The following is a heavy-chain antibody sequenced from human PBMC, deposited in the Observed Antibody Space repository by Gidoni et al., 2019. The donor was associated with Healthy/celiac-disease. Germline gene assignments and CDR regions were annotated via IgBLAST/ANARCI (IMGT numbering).Heavy chain of an antibody. CDR3: ARSRDIVVVVAATNEYYFDY. CDR1: GFSLSTSGMC. CDR2: IDWDDDK. V-gene: IGHV2-70*01. J-gene: IGHJ4*02. D-gene: IGHD2-15*01. Sequence: QVTLRESGPALVKPTQPLTLTCPFSGFSLSTSGMCVSWIRQPPGKALEWLALIDWDDDKYYSTSLKTRLTISKDTSKNQVVLTMTNMDPVDTATYYCARSRDIVVVVAATNEYYFDYWGQGTLVTVSS.